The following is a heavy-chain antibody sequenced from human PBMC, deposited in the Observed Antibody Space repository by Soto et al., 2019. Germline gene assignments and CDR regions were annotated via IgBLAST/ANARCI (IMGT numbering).Heavy chain of an antibody. Sequence: PGGSLRLSCAASGFTFSSYWMSWVRQAPGKGLEWVANIKQDGSEKYYVDSVKGRFTISRDNAKNSLYLQMNSLRAGDTAVYYCARDDRYYDSSGYWNYWGQGTLVTVSS. CDR1: GFTFSSYW. CDR2: IKQDGSEK. V-gene: IGHV3-7*03. J-gene: IGHJ4*02. CDR3: ARDDRYYDSSGYWNY. D-gene: IGHD3-22*01.